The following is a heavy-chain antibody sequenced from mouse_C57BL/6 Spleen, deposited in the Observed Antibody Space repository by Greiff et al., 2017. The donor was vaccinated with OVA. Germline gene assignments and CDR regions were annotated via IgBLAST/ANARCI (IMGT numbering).Heavy chain of an antibody. CDR2: IWSGGST. CDR1: GFSLTSYG. Sequence: QVQLQQSGPGLVQPSQSLSITCTVSGFSLTSYGVHWVRQSPGKGLEWLGVIWSGGSTDYNAAFISRLSISKDNSKSQVFFKMNSLQADDTAIYYWGRNWGLRREYYSKDYWGQGTSVTVSS. J-gene: IGHJ4*01. D-gene: IGHD2-4*01. CDR3: GRNWGLRREYYSKDY. V-gene: IGHV2-2*01.